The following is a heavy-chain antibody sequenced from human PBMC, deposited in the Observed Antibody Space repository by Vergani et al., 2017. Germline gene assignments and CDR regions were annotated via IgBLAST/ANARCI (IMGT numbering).Heavy chain of an antibody. J-gene: IGHJ6*02. V-gene: IGHV3-21*01. CDR3: ARGKIQTYYYYYGMDV. CDR2: ISSSSSYI. Sequence: EVQLVESGGGLVKPGGSLRLSCAASGFSFSNAWMNWVRRTPGKGLEWVSSISSSSSYIYYADSVKGRFTIPRDNAKNSLYLQMNSLRAEDTAVYYCARGKIQTYYYYYGMDVWGQGTTVTVSS. CDR1: GFSFSNAW.